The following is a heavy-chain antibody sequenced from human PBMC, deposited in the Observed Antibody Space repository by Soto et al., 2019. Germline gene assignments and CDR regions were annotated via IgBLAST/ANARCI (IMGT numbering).Heavy chain of an antibody. Sequence: EVLLVESGGGLVQPGGSLRLSCAASGFIFNNYGMNWVRQAPGKGLEWVSYISSNSRTIDYADSVKGRFTISRDNAKNSLYLQMNSLRDEDTAMYYCARGGAARPDYWGQGTLVTVS. CDR3: ARGGAARPDY. CDR2: ISSNSRTI. D-gene: IGHD6-6*01. CDR1: GFIFNNYG. V-gene: IGHV3-48*02. J-gene: IGHJ4*02.